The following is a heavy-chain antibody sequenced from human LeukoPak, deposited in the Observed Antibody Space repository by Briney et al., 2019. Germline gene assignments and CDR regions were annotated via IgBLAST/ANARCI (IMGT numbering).Heavy chain of an antibody. V-gene: IGHV1-8*01. CDR1: GYTFTSYD. CDR2: MNPNSGNT. CDR3: ARGATMVRGAVRGYGMDV. J-gene: IGHJ6*02. D-gene: IGHD3-10*01. Sequence: ASVKVSCKASGYTFTSYDINWVRQATGQGFEWMGWMNPNSGNTGYAQKFQGRVTMTRNTSISTAYMELSSLRSEDTAVYYCARGATMVRGAVRGYGMDVWGQGTTVTVSS.